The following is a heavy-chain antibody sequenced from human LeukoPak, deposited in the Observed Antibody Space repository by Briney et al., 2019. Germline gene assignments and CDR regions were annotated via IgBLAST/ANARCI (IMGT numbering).Heavy chain of an antibody. D-gene: IGHD5-18*01. CDR2: IYYSGST. CDR3: ARGDRKLWSQTYYFDY. CDR1: GGSISSYY. V-gene: IGHV4-59*01. Sequence: SETLSLTCTVSGGSISSYYWSWIRQPPGEGLEWIGYIYYSGSTNYNPSLKSRVTISVDTSKNQFSLKLSSVTAADTAVYYCARGDRKLWSQTYYFDYWGQGTLITVSS. J-gene: IGHJ4*02.